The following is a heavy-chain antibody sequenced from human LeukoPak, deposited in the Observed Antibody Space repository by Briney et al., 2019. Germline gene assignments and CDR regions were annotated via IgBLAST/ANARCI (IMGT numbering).Heavy chain of an antibody. CDR2: ISSSGSYT. CDR3: AKVDSSSWYWFDP. V-gene: IGHV3-11*05. J-gene: IGHJ5*02. Sequence: GGSLRLSCAASGFPFGDYYMSWIRQAPGKGLEWVSYISSSGSYTAYAGSVKGRFTISRDNAKNALFLQMNSLRAEDTAVYYCAKVDSSSWYWFDPWGQGTLVTVSS. CDR1: GFPFGDYY. D-gene: IGHD6-13*01.